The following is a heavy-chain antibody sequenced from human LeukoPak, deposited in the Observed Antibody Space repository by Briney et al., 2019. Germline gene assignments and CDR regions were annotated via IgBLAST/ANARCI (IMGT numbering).Heavy chain of an antibody. Sequence: PGGSLRLSCAASGFTFSSYWMHWVRQAPGKGLLWVSRINTDGSSTSYADSVKGRFTISRDNAKNTLYLQMNSLRAEDTAVYYCARGGVFGVIIPAGYYYMDVWGKGTTVTVSS. CDR3: ARGGVFGVIIPAGYYYMDV. J-gene: IGHJ6*03. CDR2: INTDGSST. V-gene: IGHV3-74*01. D-gene: IGHD3-3*01. CDR1: GFTFSSYW.